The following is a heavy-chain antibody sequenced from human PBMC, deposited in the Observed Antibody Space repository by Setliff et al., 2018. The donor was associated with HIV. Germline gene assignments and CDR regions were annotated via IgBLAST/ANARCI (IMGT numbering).Heavy chain of an antibody. Sequence: PGESLKISCKGSGYSFTSYWIGWVRQMPGKGLEWMGIIYPGDSDTRYSPSFQGQVTISADKSTSTAYLQWTSLKASDSAMFYCARPRRPYSGSYYDGFDIWGQGTMVTVSS. CDR1: GYSFTSYW. J-gene: IGHJ3*02. CDR3: ARPRRPYSGSYYDGFDI. D-gene: IGHD1-26*01. V-gene: IGHV5-51*01. CDR2: IYPGDSDT.